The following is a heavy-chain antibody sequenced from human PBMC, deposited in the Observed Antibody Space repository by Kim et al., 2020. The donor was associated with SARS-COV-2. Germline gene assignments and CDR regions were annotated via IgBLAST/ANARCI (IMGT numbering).Heavy chain of an antibody. Sequence: AKKFQGRVTITADESTSTAYMELSSLRSEDTAVYYCARSSGNAAGGAYYWGQGTLVTVSS. D-gene: IGHD2-8*02. V-gene: IGHV1-69*01. CDR3: ARSSGNAAGGAYY. J-gene: IGHJ4*02.